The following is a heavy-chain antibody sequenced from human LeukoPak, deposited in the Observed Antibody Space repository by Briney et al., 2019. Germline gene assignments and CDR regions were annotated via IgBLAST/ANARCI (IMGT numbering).Heavy chain of an antibody. D-gene: IGHD1-7*01. CDR1: GFTFNSND. V-gene: IGHV3-53*01. Sequence: GGSLRLSCAVSGFTFNSNDMGWVRQAPGKGLEWVSFIYSGGGTYYADSVKGRFTISRDNSKGTLYLQMNSLRAEDTAVYYCAGGTLGTSSDYWGQGTLVTVST. J-gene: IGHJ4*02. CDR2: IYSGGGT. CDR3: AGGTLGTSSDY.